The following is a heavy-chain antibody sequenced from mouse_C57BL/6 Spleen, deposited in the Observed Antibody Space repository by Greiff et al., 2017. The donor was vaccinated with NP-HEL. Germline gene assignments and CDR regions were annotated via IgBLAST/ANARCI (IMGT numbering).Heavy chain of an antibody. V-gene: IGHV1-50*01. D-gene: IGHD1-3*01. CDR3: ASRYRYSAMDY. CDR2: IDPSDSYT. CDR1: GYTFTSYW. J-gene: IGHJ4*01. Sequence: VQLQQSGAELVKPGASVKLSCKASGYTFTSYWMQWVKQRPGQGLEWIGEIDPSDSYTNYNQKFKGKATLTVDTSSSTAYMQLSSLTSEDSAVYYCASRYRYSAMDYWGQGTSVTVSS.